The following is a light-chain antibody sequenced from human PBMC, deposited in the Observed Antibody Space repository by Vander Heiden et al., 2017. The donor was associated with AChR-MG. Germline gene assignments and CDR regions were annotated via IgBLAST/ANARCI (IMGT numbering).Light chain of an antibody. Sequence: QSALTQEASVSGTVGQTVTLSCTGNSNNIGSYAVGWYQQIAHGATKTVRFGNSLPSGIPDSFSGSKSGTTASRTISGLQPEDEADYYCSTWDYSLSAYVFGTGTKVTVL. CDR1: SNNIGSYA. J-gene: IGLJ1*01. CDR3: STWDYSLSAYV. V-gene: IGLV1-44*01. CDR2: GNS.